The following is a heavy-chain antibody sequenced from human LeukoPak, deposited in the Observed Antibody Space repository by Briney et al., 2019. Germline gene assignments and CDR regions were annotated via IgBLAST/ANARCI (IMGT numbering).Heavy chain of an antibody. J-gene: IGHJ4*02. Sequence: GGSLRLSCAASGFTFSSYAMSWVRQAPGKGLEWVAVIWYDGSNKYYADSVKGRFTISRDNSKNTLYLQMNSLRAEDTAVYYCAKDGLGGWGQGTLVTVSS. D-gene: IGHD6-6*01. CDR3: AKDGLGG. CDR1: GFTFSSYA. V-gene: IGHV3-33*06. CDR2: IWYDGSNK.